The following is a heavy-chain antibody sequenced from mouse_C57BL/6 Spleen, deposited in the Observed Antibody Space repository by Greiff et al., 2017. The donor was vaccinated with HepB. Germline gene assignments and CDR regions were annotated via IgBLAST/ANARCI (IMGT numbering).Heavy chain of an antibody. CDR2: IYPGDGDT. CDR3: ARASFYYYGSSYEAMDY. J-gene: IGHJ4*01. Sequence: VKLMESGPELVKPGASVKISCKASGYAFSSSWMNWVKQRPGKGLEWIGRIYPGDGDTNYNGKFKGKATLTADKSSSTAYMQLSSLTSEDSAVYFCARASFYYYGSSYEAMDYWGQGTSVTVSS. D-gene: IGHD1-1*01. CDR1: GYAFSSSW. V-gene: IGHV1-82*01.